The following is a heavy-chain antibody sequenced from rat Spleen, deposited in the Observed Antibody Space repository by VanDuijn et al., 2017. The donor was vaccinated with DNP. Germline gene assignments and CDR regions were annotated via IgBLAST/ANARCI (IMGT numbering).Heavy chain of an antibody. Sequence: EVQLVESGGGLVQPGRSMKLSCAASGFTFSNYDMAWVRQAPKKGLEWVATISYDGSSTYYRDSVKGRFTISRDNAKSTLYQKRESLRSEDTATYYCARHEQWGGMDAWGQGTSVTVSS. V-gene: IGHV5-7*01. CDR1: GFTFSNYD. D-gene: IGHD1-1*01. J-gene: IGHJ4*01. CDR2: ISYDGSST. CDR3: ARHEQWGGMDA.